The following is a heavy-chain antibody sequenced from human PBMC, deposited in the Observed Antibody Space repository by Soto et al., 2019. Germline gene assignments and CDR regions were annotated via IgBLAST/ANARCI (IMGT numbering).Heavy chain of an antibody. CDR1: GFTFSRHA. CDR3: AKVSSSWYAGFFDL. Sequence: EVQLLESGGGLVQPGGSLRLSCTASGFTFSRHAMTWFRQAPGKGLEWVSGLSDRGGSIYYADSVNGRFTISRDNSMNTLYLQMNTLRAEDTAIYYCAKVSSSWYAGFFDLCGQGTLVTVSS. J-gene: IGHJ4*02. D-gene: IGHD6-13*01. V-gene: IGHV3-23*01. CDR2: LSDRGGSI.